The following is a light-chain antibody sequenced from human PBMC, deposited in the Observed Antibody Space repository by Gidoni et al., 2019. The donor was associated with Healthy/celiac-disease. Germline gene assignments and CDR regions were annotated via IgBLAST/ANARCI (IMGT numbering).Light chain of an antibody. V-gene: IGKV3-20*01. CDR1: QSVSSCF. CDR2: GSS. Sequence: ENVLTQSPGTMSLSPGESATLSCRASQSVSSCFLAWYQQKPGQAPWLIFYGSSPRATGIPYRFTGSGSGTDFTLTISRLEPEDFAVYYCQQYGSPWTFGQGTKVEIK. J-gene: IGKJ1*01. CDR3: QQYGSPWT.